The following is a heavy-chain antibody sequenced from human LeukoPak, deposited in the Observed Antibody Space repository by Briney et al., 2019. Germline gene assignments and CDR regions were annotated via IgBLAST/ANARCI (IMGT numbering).Heavy chain of an antibody. V-gene: IGHV3-74*01. D-gene: IGHD4-23*01. CDR3: AKDNDYGGNSIDY. Sequence: GGSLRLSCAASGLTFSSHWMHWVRQAPGKGLVWVSRITNDGSSTTYADSVKGRFTISRDNAKNMLYLQVNSLRAEDTAVYYCAKDNDYGGNSIDYWGQGTLVTVSS. CDR1: GLTFSSHW. J-gene: IGHJ4*02. CDR2: ITNDGSST.